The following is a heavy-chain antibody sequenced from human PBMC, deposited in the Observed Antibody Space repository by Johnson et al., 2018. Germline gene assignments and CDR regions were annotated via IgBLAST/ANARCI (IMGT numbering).Heavy chain of an antibody. D-gene: IGHD3-9*01. V-gene: IGHV3-30*03. Sequence: QVQLVQSGGGVVQPGRSLRLSCAASGFRFSDYGIHWVRQSPGKGLEWVAVISFDGRNKYYTDSVQGRFTISRADSKNTLYLQMNSLRAEDTAVYYCARDPYFDTGYYYYYMDVWGKGTTVTVSS. CDR3: ARDPYFDTGYYYYYMDV. CDR1: GFRFSDYG. CDR2: ISFDGRNK. J-gene: IGHJ6*03.